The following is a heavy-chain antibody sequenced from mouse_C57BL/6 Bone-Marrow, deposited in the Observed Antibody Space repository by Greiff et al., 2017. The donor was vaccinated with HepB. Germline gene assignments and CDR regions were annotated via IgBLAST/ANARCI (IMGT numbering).Heavy chain of an antibody. J-gene: IGHJ2*01. CDR2: INYDGSST. CDR3: ARVYYDYDASFDY. D-gene: IGHD2-4*01. Sequence: EVKLMESEGGLVQPGSSMKLSCTASGFTFSDYYMAWVRQVPEKGLEWVANINYDGSSTYYLDSLKSRFIISRDNAKNILYLQMSSLKSEDTATYYCARVYYDYDASFDYWGQGTTLTVSS. V-gene: IGHV5-16*01. CDR1: GFTFSDYY.